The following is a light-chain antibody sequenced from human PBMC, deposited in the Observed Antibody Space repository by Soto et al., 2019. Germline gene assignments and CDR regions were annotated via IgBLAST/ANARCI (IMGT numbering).Light chain of an antibody. CDR1: QSISSS. CDR3: QQGDSFPIT. V-gene: IGKV1-12*01. Sequence: DIQMTQSPSSVSASVGDRVTITCRASQSISSSLAWCQQKPGTVPKLLINAASSLQSGVPSRFSGSGAGSEFTLSITSLQPEDFGTYYCQQGDSFPITFGQGTRLVIK. CDR2: AAS. J-gene: IGKJ5*01.